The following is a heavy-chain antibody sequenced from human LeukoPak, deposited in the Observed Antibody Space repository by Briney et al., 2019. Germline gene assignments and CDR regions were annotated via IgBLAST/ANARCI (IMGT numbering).Heavy chain of an antibody. J-gene: IGHJ4*02. D-gene: IGHD1-26*01. Sequence: PSETLSLTCTVSGGSISSYYWSWIRQPAGKGLEWIGRIYTSGSTNYNASLKSRVSMSVNTSKNQFSLKLSSVTAADTAVFYCARENSGSYREFDYWGQGTLVTVSS. CDR1: GGSISSYY. CDR3: ARENSGSYREFDY. CDR2: IYTSGST. V-gene: IGHV4-4*07.